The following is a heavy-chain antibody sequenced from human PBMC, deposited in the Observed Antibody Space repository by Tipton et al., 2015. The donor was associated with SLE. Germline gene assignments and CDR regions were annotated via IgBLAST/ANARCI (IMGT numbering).Heavy chain of an antibody. CDR3: ARHRREHYTSSSSAFDI. J-gene: IGHJ3*02. CDR1: GGSISSHY. Sequence: TLSLTCTVSGGSISSHYWSWIRQPPGKGLEWIGYIYYSGSTNYNPSLKRRVTISVDTSKNQFSLKLSSVTAADTAVYYCARHRREHYTSSSSAFDIWGQGTMVTVSS. CDR2: IYYSGST. D-gene: IGHD6-6*01. V-gene: IGHV4-59*11.